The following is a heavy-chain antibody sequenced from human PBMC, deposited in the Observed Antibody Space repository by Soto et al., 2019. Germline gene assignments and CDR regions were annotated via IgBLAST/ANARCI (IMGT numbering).Heavy chain of an antibody. J-gene: IGHJ4*02. Sequence: PGGSLRLSCSASGFTFRSYAMSWVRQAPGKGLEWVSSITSSSTYISYADSVRGRFAISRDNAKNSLYLQMNSLKAEDTAVYYCVREADFSNYFDFWGQGNLVTGSS. CDR2: ITSSSTYI. CDR3: VREADFSNYFDF. CDR1: GFTFRSYA. D-gene: IGHD4-4*01. V-gene: IGHV3-21*01.